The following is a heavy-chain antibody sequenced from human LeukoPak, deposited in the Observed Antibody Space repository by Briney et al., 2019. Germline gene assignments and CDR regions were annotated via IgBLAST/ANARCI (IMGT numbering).Heavy chain of an antibody. D-gene: IGHD4-11*01. J-gene: IGHJ4*02. CDR1: GYTFTTYA. CDR2: INGGDGDT. Sequence: ASVKVSCKASGYTFTTYAIHWVRQAPGQRPEWMGWINGGDGDTRYSQNFQDRVTMTTDTSTSTAYMELRSLRSDDTAVYYCARDRLTVTAHDYWGQGTLVTVSS. CDR3: ARDRLTVTAHDY. V-gene: IGHV1-3*01.